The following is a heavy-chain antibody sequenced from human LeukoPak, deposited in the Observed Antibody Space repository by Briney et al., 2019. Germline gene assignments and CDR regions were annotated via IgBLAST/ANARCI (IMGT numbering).Heavy chain of an antibody. J-gene: IGHJ4*02. V-gene: IGHV3-21*01. D-gene: IGHD2-2*02. CDR1: GLTISSYS. Sequence: GGSQRLSCAASGLTISSYSMNWVRQAPGKGLEWVSSISSSSSYIYYADSVKGRFTISRDNAKNSLYLQMNSLRAEDTAVYYCARKEGGAAINYWGQGTLVTVSS. CDR2: ISSSSSYI. CDR3: ARKEGGAAINY.